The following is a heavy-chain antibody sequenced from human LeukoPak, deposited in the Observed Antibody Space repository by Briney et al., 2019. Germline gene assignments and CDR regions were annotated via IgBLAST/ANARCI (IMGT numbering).Heavy chain of an antibody. CDR3: GKYRDYYDSSGYRA. CDR1: GFTFSTYA. CDR2: ISASGGST. J-gene: IGHJ5*02. V-gene: IGHV3-23*01. D-gene: IGHD3-22*01. Sequence: RGSLRVSCAASGFTFSTYAMSWVRQAPGKGLEWVSTISASGGSTYYADSVKGRFTISRDNSKNTVYLQMNSLRADDTAVYYCGKYRDYYDSSGYRAWGQGTLVTVSS.